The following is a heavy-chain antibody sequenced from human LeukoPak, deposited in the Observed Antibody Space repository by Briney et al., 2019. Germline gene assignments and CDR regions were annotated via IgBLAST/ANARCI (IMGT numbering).Heavy chain of an antibody. D-gene: IGHD3-10*01. J-gene: IGHJ5*02. V-gene: IGHV4-30-2*01. CDR1: GGSISSGGYY. CDR3: ARRVRGTHNELENWFDP. Sequence: SQTLSLTCTVSGGSISSGGYYWSWIRQPPGKGLEWIGEINHSGSTNYNPSLKSRVTISVDTSKNQFSLKLSSVTAADTAVYYCARRVRGTHNELENWFDPWGQGTLVTVSS. CDR2: INHSGST.